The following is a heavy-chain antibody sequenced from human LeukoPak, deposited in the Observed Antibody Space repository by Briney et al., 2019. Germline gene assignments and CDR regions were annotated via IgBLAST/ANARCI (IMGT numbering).Heavy chain of an antibody. CDR3: ARERTAKSTSIFDY. Sequence: GGSLRLPCAASGFTFSSYWMSWVRQAPGKGLEWVANIKQDGSGKYYVDSVKGRFTISRDNAKNSLYLQMNSLRAEDTAVYYCARERTAKSTSIFDYWGQGTLVTVSS. D-gene: IGHD5-18*01. CDR1: GFTFSSYW. V-gene: IGHV3-7*03. J-gene: IGHJ4*02. CDR2: IKQDGSGK.